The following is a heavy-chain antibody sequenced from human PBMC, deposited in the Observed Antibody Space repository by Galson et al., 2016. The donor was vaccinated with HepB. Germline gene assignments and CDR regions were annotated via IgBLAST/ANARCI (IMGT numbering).Heavy chain of an antibody. J-gene: IGHJ3*02. D-gene: IGHD3-16*01. V-gene: IGHV1-2*02. CDR2: INPYSGGS. CDR3: AKGLRALRAFDM. CDR1: GYNFIGNA. Sequence: SVKVSCKASGYNFIGNAIYWVRQAPGQGLEWMGWINPYSGGSNSAQKLQGRFTMTTDTSVSTAYMELRSLRSDDTAVYYCAKGLRALRAFDMWGQGTMVSVSS.